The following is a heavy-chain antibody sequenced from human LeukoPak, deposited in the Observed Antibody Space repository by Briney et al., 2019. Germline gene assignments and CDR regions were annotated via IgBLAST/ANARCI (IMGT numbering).Heavy chain of an antibody. CDR3: AKHQRDIVVVPAGVGYYMDV. CDR2: ISYDGSNK. J-gene: IGHJ6*03. CDR1: GFTFSSYA. Sequence: GRSLRLSCAASGFTFSSYAMHWVRQAPGKGLEWVAVISYDGSNKYYADSVKGRFTISRDNSKNTLYLQMNSLRAEDTAVYYCAKHQRDIVVVPAGVGYYMDVWGKGTTVTVSS. D-gene: IGHD2-2*01. V-gene: IGHV3-30-3*02.